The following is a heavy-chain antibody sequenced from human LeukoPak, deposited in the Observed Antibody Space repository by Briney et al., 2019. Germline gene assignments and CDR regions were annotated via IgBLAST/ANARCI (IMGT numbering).Heavy chain of an antibody. D-gene: IGHD5-12*01. Sequence: GGSLRLSCAASGFTFSSYSMNWVRQAPGKGMEWVSYISSSSSTIYYADSVKGRFTISRDNAKNSLYLQMNSLRAEDTAVYYCARGDGYDPVDYWGQGTLVTVSS. CDR1: GFTFSSYS. CDR2: ISSSSSTI. CDR3: ARGDGYDPVDY. V-gene: IGHV3-48*01. J-gene: IGHJ4*02.